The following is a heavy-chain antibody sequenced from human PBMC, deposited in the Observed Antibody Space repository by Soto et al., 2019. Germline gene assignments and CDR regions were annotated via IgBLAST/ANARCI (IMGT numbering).Heavy chain of an antibody. V-gene: IGHV4-34*01. J-gene: IGHJ3*02. D-gene: IGHD2-15*01. CDR3: ARGIVAFDI. Sequence: SRVTISVDTSKNQFSLKLSSVTAADTAVYYCARGIVAFDIWGQGTMVTVSS.